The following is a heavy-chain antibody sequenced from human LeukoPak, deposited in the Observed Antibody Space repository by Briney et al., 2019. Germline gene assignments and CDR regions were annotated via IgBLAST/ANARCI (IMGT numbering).Heavy chain of an antibody. J-gene: IGHJ4*02. CDR1: GFTFGDTW. CDR2: IKQDGSEK. CDR3: GRVSESLVNGGVSWSFDN. Sequence: GGSLRLSCAASGFTFGDTWMNWVRQVPGQGLEWVANIKQDGSEKFYVAPVKGRFTISRDNAKNSLYLQMNSLRAEDTAVYYCGRVSESLVNGGVSWSFDNWGQGTLVTVSS. V-gene: IGHV3-7*03. D-gene: IGHD2-15*01.